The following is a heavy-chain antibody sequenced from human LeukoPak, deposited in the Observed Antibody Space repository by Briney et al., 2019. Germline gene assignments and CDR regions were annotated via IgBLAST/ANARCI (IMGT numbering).Heavy chain of an antibody. Sequence: GGSLRLSCAASGFTFDDYAMHWVRQAPGKGLEWVSLISGDGGSTYYADSVKGRFTISRDSSKNSLYLQMNSLRTEDTALYYCAKDSQNLNYYDSSGYSYYYYYGMDVWGQGTTVTVSS. CDR3: AKDSQNLNYYDSSGYSYYYYYGMDV. CDR2: ISGDGGST. CDR1: GFTFDDYA. D-gene: IGHD3-22*01. V-gene: IGHV3-43*02. J-gene: IGHJ6*02.